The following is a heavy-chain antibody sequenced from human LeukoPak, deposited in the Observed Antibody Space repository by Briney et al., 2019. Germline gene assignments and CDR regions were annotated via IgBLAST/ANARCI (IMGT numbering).Heavy chain of an antibody. CDR1: GDSVSSNSAA. D-gene: IGHD4-23*01. Sequence: SQTLSLTCAISGDSVSSNSAAWNWIRQSPSRGLEWLGRTYYRSKWYNDYAVSVESRITINPDTSKNQFSLQLNSVTPEDTAVYYCARGSTVATLRWFDPWGQGTLVTVSS. CDR2: TYYRSKWYN. V-gene: IGHV6-1*01. J-gene: IGHJ5*02. CDR3: ARGSTVATLRWFDP.